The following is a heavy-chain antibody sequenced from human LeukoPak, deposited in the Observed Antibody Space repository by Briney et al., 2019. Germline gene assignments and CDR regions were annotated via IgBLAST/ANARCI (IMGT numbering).Heavy chain of an antibody. CDR1: GGSINDNY. J-gene: IGHJ2*01. Sequence: SETLCLTCAASGGSINDNYRTWIRQPPGKGLEWIGYIDSNGNTNYNPSLKSRVTMSIDTSKNQFSLKVTSVTAADTAVYYCASGTFDGPLYGTYWYFHVWGRGTLVTVSS. D-gene: IGHD3-16*01. V-gene: IGHV4-59*01. CDR3: ASGTFDGPLYGTYWYFHV. CDR2: IDSNGNT.